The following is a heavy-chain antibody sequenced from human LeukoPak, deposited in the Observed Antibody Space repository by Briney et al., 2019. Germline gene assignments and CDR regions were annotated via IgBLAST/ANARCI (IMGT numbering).Heavy chain of an antibody. Sequence: GASVKVSCKASGYTFTGYYMNWVRQAPGQGLEWMGWINPNSGRTNYAQNFQGRATMTRDPSISTAYMELSGLTSNDTAVYYCARTREYSSSWYFPPFDPWGQGTLVTVSS. CDR2: INPNSGRT. J-gene: IGHJ5*02. CDR1: GYTFTGYY. D-gene: IGHD6-13*01. CDR3: ARTREYSSSWYFPPFDP. V-gene: IGHV1-2*02.